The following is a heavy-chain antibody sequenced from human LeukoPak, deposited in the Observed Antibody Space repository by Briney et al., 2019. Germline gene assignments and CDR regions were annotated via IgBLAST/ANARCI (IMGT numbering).Heavy chain of an antibody. V-gene: IGHV3-73*01. CDR3: TRREYSGSRRANDY. CDR1: GFTFSGSA. Sequence: PGGALRLSCAASGFTFSGSAMHWVRQASGKGLEWVGRIRSKANSYAPAYAASVKGRLTISRDDSKNTAYLQMNSLKTEDTAVYYRTRREYSGSRRANDYWGQGTLVTVSS. CDR2: IRSKANSYAP. D-gene: IGHD6-13*01. J-gene: IGHJ4*02.